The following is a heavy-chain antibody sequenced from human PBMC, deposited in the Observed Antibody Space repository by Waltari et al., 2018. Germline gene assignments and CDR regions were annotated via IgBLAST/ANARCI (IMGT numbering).Heavy chain of an antibody. D-gene: IGHD4-4*01. CDR2: NSHSGGT. CDR3: ARLWYSNYPDY. Sequence: QVQLQESGPGLVKPSETLSLTCAVSGYSISSGYYWGWIRQPPGKGLEWIGSNSHSGGTYDNPSLKSRVTISVDTSKNQFSLKLSSVTAADTAMYYCARLWYSNYPDYWGQGTLVTVSS. J-gene: IGHJ4*02. CDR1: GYSISSGYY. V-gene: IGHV4-38-2*01.